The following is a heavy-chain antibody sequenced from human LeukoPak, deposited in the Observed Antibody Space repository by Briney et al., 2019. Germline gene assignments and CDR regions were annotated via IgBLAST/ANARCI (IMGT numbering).Heavy chain of an antibody. CDR1: GFTFSSYA. CDR3: AREKIVGAGDI. V-gene: IGHV3-30-3*01. D-gene: IGHD1-26*01. Sequence: GGSLRLSCAASGFTFSSYAMHWVRQAPGKGLEWVAVISYDGSNKYYADSVKGRFTISRDNSKNTLYLQMNSLRAEDTAVYYCAREKIVGAGDIWGQGTMVTVSS. J-gene: IGHJ3*02. CDR2: ISYDGSNK.